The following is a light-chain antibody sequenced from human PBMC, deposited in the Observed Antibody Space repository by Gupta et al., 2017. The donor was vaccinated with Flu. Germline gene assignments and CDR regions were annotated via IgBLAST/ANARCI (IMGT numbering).Light chain of an antibody. CDR3: QVWDRGSDHPV. CDR1: HIGSKS. CDR2: DDR. J-gene: IGLJ3*02. Sequence: SVLTQPPSVSAAPGPPATIPCGGNHIGSKSVHWYQERQGQAPVLVVDDDRNRPSGIPDRFSGANAGDTATLTISRVEGGDEADYFCQVWDRGSDHPVFGGGTKLTVL. V-gene: IGLV3-21*02.